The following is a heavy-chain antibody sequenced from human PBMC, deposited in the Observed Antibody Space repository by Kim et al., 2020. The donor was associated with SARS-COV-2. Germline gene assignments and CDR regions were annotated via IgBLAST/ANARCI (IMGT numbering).Heavy chain of an antibody. Sequence: GNPTYAQGFTGRFVFSLDTSVSTAYLQISSLKAEDTAVYYCAQMKGRNDYWGQGTLVTVSS. CDR2: GNP. D-gene: IGHD3-10*01. CDR3: AQMKGRNDY. V-gene: IGHV7-4-1*02. J-gene: IGHJ4*02.